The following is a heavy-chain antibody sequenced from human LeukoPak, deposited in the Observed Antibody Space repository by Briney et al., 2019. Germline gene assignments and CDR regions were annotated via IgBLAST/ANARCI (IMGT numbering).Heavy chain of an antibody. V-gene: IGHV1-24*01. CDR1: GGTFSNYA. CDR2: FDPEDGET. CDR3: ATQLADY. J-gene: IGHJ4*02. Sequence: GSSVKVSCKDSGGTFSNYAISWVRQAPGQGLEWMGGFDPEDGETIYAQKFQGRVTMTEDTSTDTAYMELSSLRSEDTAVYYCATQLADYWGQGTLVTVSS. D-gene: IGHD3-10*01.